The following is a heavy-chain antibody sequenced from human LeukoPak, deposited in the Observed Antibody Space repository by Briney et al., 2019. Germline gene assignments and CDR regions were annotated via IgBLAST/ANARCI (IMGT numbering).Heavy chain of an antibody. CDR3: ARAIVAAGTSTNWFDP. D-gene: IGHD6-13*01. J-gene: IGHJ5*02. CDR2: INHSGST. Sequence: SETLSLTCAVYGGSFSGYYWSWIRQPPGKGLEWIGEINHSGSTNYNPSLKSRVTISVDTSKNQFSLKLSSVTAADTAVYYCARAIVAAGTSTNWFDPWGQGTLVTVSS. V-gene: IGHV4-34*01. CDR1: GGSFSGYY.